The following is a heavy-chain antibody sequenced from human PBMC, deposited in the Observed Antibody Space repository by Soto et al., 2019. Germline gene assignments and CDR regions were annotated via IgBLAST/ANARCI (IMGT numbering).Heavy chain of an antibody. D-gene: IGHD5-18*01. CDR3: ASGYSYGVPMDV. V-gene: IGHV3-64D*06. J-gene: IGHJ6*01. CDR1: VFTFSIYA. CDR2: ISSNGGST. Sequence: RGSLILSCSTSVFTFSIYAMHWVRQAPGKGLEYVSAISSNGGSTYYADSVKGRFTISRDNSKNTLYLQMSSLRAEDTAVYYCASGYSYGVPMDVWGQGTTVTVSS.